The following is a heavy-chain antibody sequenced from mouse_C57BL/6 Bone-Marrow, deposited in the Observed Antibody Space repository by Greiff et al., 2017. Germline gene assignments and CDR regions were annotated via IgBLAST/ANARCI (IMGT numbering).Heavy chain of an antibody. Sequence: QVQLKQSGPELVKPGASVKISCKASGYAFSSSWMNWVKQRPGKGLEWIGRIYPGDGDTNYIGKFKGKATLTAYKSSSTAYMQLSSLTSEDSAVYVCARAVPVGTVVATEDYWGQGNSLTVSS. CDR3: ARAVPVGTVVATEDY. CDR1: GYAFSSSW. D-gene: IGHD1-1*01. V-gene: IGHV1-82*01. CDR2: IYPGDGDT. J-gene: IGHJ2*03.